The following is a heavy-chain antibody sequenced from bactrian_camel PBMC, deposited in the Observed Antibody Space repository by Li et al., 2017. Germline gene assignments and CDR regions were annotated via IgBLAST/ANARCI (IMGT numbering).Heavy chain of an antibody. CDR2: LWIGGATT. CDR1: RYTYKRNC. CDR3: TTVPIATMWAFAY. D-gene: IGHD4*01. J-gene: IGHJ6*01. Sequence: HVQLVESGGGSVQAGGSLTLSCAAGRYTYKRNCMGWFRQRPGKDREGVAVLWIGGATTSYADSVKGRFTISRDNAKNTLYLQMNSLKSEDTALYYCTTVPIATMWAFAYWGQGTQITVS. V-gene: IGHV3S1*01.